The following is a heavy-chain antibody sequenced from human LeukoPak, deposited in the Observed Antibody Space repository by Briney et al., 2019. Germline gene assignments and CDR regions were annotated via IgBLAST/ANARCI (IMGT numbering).Heavy chain of an antibody. V-gene: IGHV4-4*02. CDR2: IYHSGST. Sequence: PSGTLSLTCAVSGGSISSSNWWSWVRQPPGKGLEWIGSIYHSGSTYHNPSLKSRITISVDTSKNQFSLKLSSVTAADTAVYYCARARRSWGTFDIWGQGSMVTVSS. D-gene: IGHD7-27*01. CDR3: ARARRSWGTFDI. CDR1: GGSISSSNW. J-gene: IGHJ3*02.